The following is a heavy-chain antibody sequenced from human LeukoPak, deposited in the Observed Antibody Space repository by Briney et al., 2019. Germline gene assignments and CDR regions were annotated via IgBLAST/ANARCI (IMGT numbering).Heavy chain of an antibody. CDR2: INHSGST. Sequence: PSETLSLTCAVYGGSFSGYYWSWIRQPPGKGLEWIGEINHSGSTNYNPSLKSRVTISVDTSKNQFSLKLSSVTAADTAVYYCARGLDRIVGATDDYWGQGTLVTVSS. CDR1: GGSFSGYY. V-gene: IGHV4-34*01. J-gene: IGHJ4*02. CDR3: ARGLDRIVGATDDY. D-gene: IGHD1-26*01.